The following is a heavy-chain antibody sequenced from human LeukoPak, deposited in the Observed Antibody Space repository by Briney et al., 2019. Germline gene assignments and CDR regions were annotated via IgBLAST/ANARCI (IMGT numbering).Heavy chain of an antibody. V-gene: IGHV4-31*03. Sequence: PSETLSLTCTVSGGSISSGGYYWSWIRQRPGKGLEWIGYIYYSGSTFYNPSLKSRVTISVDTSKNQFSLKLSSVTAADTAVYYCARSTVTTLLFDYWGQGTLVTVSS. D-gene: IGHD4-11*01. CDR1: GGSISSGGYY. CDR2: IYYSGST. CDR3: ARSTVTTLLFDY. J-gene: IGHJ4*02.